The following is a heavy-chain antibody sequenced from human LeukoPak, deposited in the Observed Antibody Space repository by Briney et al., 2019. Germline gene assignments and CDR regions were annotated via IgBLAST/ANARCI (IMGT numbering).Heavy chain of an antibody. Sequence: PSQTLSLICAISGDSVSSNNGAWNWIRQSPSRGLEWLGRTYYRSKWYNDYAESLISRITISPVTTKNQSSLQLYSVTPEDTAVYYCARDVGTTGWHTFDYWGQGTLVTVSS. CDR3: ARDVGTTGWHTFDY. V-gene: IGHV6-1*01. D-gene: IGHD3-9*01. CDR1: GDSVSSNNGA. CDR2: TYYRSKWYN. J-gene: IGHJ4*02.